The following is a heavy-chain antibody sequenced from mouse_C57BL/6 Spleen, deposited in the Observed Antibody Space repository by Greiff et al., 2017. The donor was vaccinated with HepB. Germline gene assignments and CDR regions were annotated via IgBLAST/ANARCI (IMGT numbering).Heavy chain of an antibody. J-gene: IGHJ3*01. Sequence: QVQLQQPGAELVKPGASVKMSCKASGYIFTSYWITWVKQRPGQGLEWIGDIYPGSGSTNYNEKFKSKATLTVDTSSSTVYMHISSLTSEDSAVYYCAIEAYFYGSSLCAYWGQGTLVTVSA. D-gene: IGHD1-1*01. CDR2: IYPGSGST. V-gene: IGHV1-55*01. CDR1: GYIFTSYW. CDR3: AIEAYFYGSSLCAY.